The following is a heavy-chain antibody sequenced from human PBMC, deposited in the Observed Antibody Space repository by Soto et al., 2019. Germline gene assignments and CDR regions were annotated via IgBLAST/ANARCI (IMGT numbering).Heavy chain of an antibody. J-gene: IGHJ4*02. Sequence: EVQLLESGGGLVQTGGSLRLSCAASGFTFSSYAMSWVRQAPGKGLEWVSAISGSGGSTYYADSVKGRFTISRDNSKNTLYLQMNSLRAEDTAVYYCAKARGEGKVAGAFDYWGQGTLVTVSS. CDR1: GFTFSSYA. D-gene: IGHD6-19*01. V-gene: IGHV3-23*01. CDR2: ISGSGGST. CDR3: AKARGEGKVAGAFDY.